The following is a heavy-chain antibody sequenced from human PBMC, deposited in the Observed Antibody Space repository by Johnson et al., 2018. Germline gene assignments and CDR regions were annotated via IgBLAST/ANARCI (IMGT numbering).Heavy chain of an antibody. CDR3: ARPTYSSGAPRAFDI. V-gene: IGHV4-34*01. J-gene: IGHJ3*02. CDR2: INHGGST. CDR1: GGSFSGYY. Sequence: QVQLQQWGAGLLKPSETLSLTCAVYGGSFSGYYYNWIRQPPGMGLEWIGEINHGGSTNYNPSLKSRVTMSIDTSKNQFSLKLTSVTAADTAVYYCARPTYSSGAPRAFDIWGQGTMVTVSS. D-gene: IGHD5-18*01.